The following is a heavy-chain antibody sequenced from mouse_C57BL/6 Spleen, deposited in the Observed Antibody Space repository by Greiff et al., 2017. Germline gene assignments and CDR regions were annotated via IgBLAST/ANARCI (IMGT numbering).Heavy chain of an antibody. Sequence: EVMLVEPEGGLVKPGRSMKLSCTASGFTFSDYYMAWVSQGPEKGLEWVANINYDGSSTYYLDSLKSRIIIARDNAKNILCLQMSSLKSEDTAAYYCARGGGLRYAMDYWGQGTTVTVSS. CDR2: INYDGSST. CDR3: ARGGGLRYAMDY. D-gene: IGHD3-3*01. V-gene: IGHV5-16*01. CDR1: GFTFSDYY. J-gene: IGHJ4*01.